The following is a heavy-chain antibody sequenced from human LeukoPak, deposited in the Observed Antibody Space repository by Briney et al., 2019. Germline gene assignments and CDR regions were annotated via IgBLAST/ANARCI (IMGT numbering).Heavy chain of an antibody. CDR2: ISGSGYST. D-gene: IGHD6-13*01. J-gene: IGHJ4*02. CDR3: AKGPYSSIWDLYFDT. V-gene: IGHV3-23*01. Sequence: PGGSLRLSCAASGFTFSTFAVSWVRQAPGKGLEWVSTISGSGYSTYYADSVKGRFTLSGDSSKNTLFLQMNNLRAEDTAVYYCAKGPYSSIWDLYFDTWGQGNLFTVSS. CDR1: GFTFSTFA.